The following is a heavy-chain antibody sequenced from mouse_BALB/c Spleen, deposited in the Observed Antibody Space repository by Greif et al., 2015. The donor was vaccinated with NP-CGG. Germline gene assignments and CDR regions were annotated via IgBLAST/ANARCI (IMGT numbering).Heavy chain of an antibody. CDR2: ISDGGSYT. V-gene: IGHV5-4*02. J-gene: IGHJ2*01. CDR3: ARDGGDYFDY. Sequence: EVMLVESEGGLVKPGGSLKLSCAASGFTFSDYYMYWVRQTPEKRLEWVATISDGGSYTYYPDSVKGRFTISRDNAKNSLYLQMSSLKSEDTAMYYCARDGGDYFDYWGQGTTLTVSS. CDR1: GFTFSDYY.